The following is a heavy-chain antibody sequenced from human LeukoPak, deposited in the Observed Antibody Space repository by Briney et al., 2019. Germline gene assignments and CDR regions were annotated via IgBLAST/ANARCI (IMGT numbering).Heavy chain of an antibody. V-gene: IGHV4-30-2*01. CDR3: DSSTYYYDSSGSPLYYFDY. D-gene: IGHD3-22*01. CDR1: GGSISSGGYS. Sequence: KTSETLSLTCAVSGGSISSGGYSWSWIRQPPGKGLEWIGYIYHSGSTYYNPSLKSRVTISVDRSKNQFSLKLSSVTAADTAVYYCDSSTYYYDSSGSPLYYFDYWGQGTLVTVSS. CDR2: IYHSGST. J-gene: IGHJ4*02.